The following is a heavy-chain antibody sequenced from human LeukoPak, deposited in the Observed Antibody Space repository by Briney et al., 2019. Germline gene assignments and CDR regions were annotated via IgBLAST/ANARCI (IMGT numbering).Heavy chain of an antibody. J-gene: IGHJ4*02. CDR1: GYTFTGYY. CDR2: INPNSGDT. CDR3: ARGVIINYGPHFDY. V-gene: IGHV1-2*02. Sequence: GASVKVSCKTSGYTFTGYYMHWVRQAPGQGLEWMGWINPNSGDTNSAQKFQGSVTMTRDTSISTAYLELRRLRSDDTAVYYCARGVIINYGPHFDYWGQGTLVTVSS. D-gene: IGHD3-10*01.